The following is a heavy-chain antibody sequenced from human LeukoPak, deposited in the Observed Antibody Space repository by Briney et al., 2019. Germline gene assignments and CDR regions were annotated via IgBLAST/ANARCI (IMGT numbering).Heavy chain of an antibody. Sequence: PSETLSLTCTVSGGSISSYYWSWIRQPPGKGLEWIGYIYYSGSTNYNPSLKSRVTISVDTSKNQFSLKLSSVTAADTAVYYCASGTRVAAKHYYYYMDVWGKGTTVTVSS. V-gene: IGHV4-59*01. CDR1: GGSISSYY. J-gene: IGHJ6*03. CDR3: ASGTRVAAKHYYYYMDV. CDR2: IYYSGST. D-gene: IGHD2-15*01.